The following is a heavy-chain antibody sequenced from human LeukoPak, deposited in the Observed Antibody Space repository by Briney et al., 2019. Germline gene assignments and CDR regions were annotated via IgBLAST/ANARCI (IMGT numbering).Heavy chain of an antibody. CDR3: ARSRTGSGFLFDY. D-gene: IGHD3-10*01. V-gene: IGHV1-2*02. Sequence: ASVKVSCKASGYTFTGYYMHWVRQAPGQGLEWMGWINPNSGGTNYAQKFQGRVTMTRDTSISTAYMELSRLRSDDTAVYYCARSRTGSGFLFDYWGQGTLVTVSS. CDR1: GYTFTGYY. CDR2: INPNSGGT. J-gene: IGHJ4*02.